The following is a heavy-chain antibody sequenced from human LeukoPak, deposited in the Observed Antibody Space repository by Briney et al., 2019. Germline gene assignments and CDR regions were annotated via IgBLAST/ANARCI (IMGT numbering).Heavy chain of an antibody. CDR2: LGDNDGRT. J-gene: IGHJ4*02. CDR1: GFTFSTYW. V-gene: IGHV3-23*01. D-gene: IGHD3-9*01. Sequence: GGSLRLSCAASGFTFSTYWMHWVRQAPGKGLEWVSALGDNDGRTFYADSVKGRFTISRDNSKNTLYLQMNSLRAEDTAIYYCAKNGKDNYDMFFDYWGQGTLVTVSS. CDR3: AKNGKDNYDMFFDY.